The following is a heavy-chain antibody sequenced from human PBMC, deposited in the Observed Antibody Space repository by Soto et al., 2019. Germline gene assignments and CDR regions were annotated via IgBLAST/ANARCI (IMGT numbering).Heavy chain of an antibody. J-gene: IGHJ6*02. D-gene: IGHD2-2*01. V-gene: IGHV3-23*01. CDR3: AKDSPSIAGYCSSTSCQVYYYYGMDV. Sequence: EVQLLESGGGLVQPGGSLRLSCAASGFTFSSYAMSWVRQAPGKGLEWVSAISGSGGSTYYADSVKGRFTISRDNSKNTLYLQMNSLRAEDTAVYYCAKDSPSIAGYCSSTSCQVYYYYGMDVWGQGATVTVSS. CDR2: ISGSGGST. CDR1: GFTFSSYA.